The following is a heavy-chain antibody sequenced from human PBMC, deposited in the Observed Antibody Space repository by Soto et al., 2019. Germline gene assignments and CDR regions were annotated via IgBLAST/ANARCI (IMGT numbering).Heavy chain of an antibody. D-gene: IGHD2-2*02. V-gene: IGHV3-21*01. CDR2: ISSSSSYI. CDR3: ARGGRLVVPAAIGRFDP. J-gene: IGHJ5*02. Sequence: PGGSLRLSCAASGFTFSSYSMNWVRQAPGKGLEWVSSISSSSSYIYYADSVKGRFTISRDNAKNSLYLQMNSLRAEDTAVYYCARGGRLVVPAAIGRFDPWGQGTLVTVSS. CDR1: GFTFSSYS.